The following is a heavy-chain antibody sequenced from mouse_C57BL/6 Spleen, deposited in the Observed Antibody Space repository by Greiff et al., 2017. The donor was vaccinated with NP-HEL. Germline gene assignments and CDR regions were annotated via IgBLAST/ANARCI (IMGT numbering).Heavy chain of an antibody. Sequence: VQLQQSGPALVKPGASVKISCKASGYAFSSSWMNWVKQRPGKGLEWIGRIYPGDGDTNYNGKFKGKATLTADKSSSTAYMQLSSLTSEDAAVYFCARSGYYGSSDYYAMDYWGQGTSVTVSS. CDR1: GYAFSSSW. V-gene: IGHV1-82*01. D-gene: IGHD1-1*01. J-gene: IGHJ4*01. CDR3: ARSGYYGSSDYYAMDY. CDR2: IYPGDGDT.